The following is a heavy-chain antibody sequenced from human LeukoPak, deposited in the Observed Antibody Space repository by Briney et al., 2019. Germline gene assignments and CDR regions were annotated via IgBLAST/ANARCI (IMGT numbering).Heavy chain of an antibody. D-gene: IGHD6-13*01. CDR2: INHSGST. J-gene: IGHJ3*02. V-gene: IGHV4-34*01. Sequence: SETLSLTCAVYGGSFSGYYWSWIRQPPGKGLEWIGEINHSGSTNYNLSLKSRVTISVDTSKNQFSLKLSSVTAADTAVYYCARDRASSRNAFDIWGQGTMVTVSS. CDR3: ARDRASSRNAFDI. CDR1: GGSFSGYY.